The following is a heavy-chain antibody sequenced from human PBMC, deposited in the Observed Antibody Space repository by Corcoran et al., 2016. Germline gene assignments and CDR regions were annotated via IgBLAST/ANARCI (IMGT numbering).Heavy chain of an antibody. V-gene: IGHV4-39*01. CDR1: GGSISSSSYY. CDR2: IYYSGST. D-gene: IGHD3-22*01. J-gene: IGHJ5*02. CDR3: ARQRGKEAVLHYYDSSGYPDVWWFDP. Sequence: QLQLQESGPGLVKPSETLSLTCTVSGGSISSSSYYWGWIRQPPGKGLEWIGSIYYSGSTYYNPSLKSRVTISVDTSKNQFSLKLSSVTAADPAVYYCARQRGKEAVLHYYDSSGYPDVWWFDPWGQGTLVTVSS.